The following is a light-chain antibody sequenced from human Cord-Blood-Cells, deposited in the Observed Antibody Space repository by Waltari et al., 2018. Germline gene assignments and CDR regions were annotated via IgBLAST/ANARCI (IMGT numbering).Light chain of an antibody. CDR2: GKN. CDR3: NSRDSSGNHVV. CDR1: SLRSYY. Sequence: SSELTQDPAVSVALGQTVRITCQGDSLRSYYASWYQQKPGQAPVLVIYGKNKRPSGIQDRFSGSSSGNTASLTITGAQAEDEADYYCNSRDSSGNHVVFGGGTKLTVL. J-gene: IGLJ2*01. V-gene: IGLV3-19*01.